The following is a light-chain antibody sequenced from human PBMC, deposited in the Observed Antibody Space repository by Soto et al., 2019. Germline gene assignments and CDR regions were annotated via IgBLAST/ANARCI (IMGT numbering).Light chain of an antibody. J-gene: IGKJ1*01. V-gene: IGKV3-20*01. Sequence: IVLTQSPVTLSLSPGDRATLSCRASQSVSSSYLAWYQQKPGQAPRLLIYGASSRATGIPDRFSGSGSGTDFTLTTSRLEPEDFAVYYCQQYGSSPRTFGQGTKVDIK. CDR2: GAS. CDR3: QQYGSSPRT. CDR1: QSVSSSY.